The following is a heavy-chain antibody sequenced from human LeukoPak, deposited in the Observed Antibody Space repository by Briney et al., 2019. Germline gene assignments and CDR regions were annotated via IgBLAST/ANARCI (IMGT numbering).Heavy chain of an antibody. CDR3: VKGARIDY. CDR2: IIGRDDST. V-gene: IGHV3-23*01. J-gene: IGHJ4*02. Sequence: GGSLRLSCEASGFGFRTFDMSWVRQAPGKGLEWVSVIIGRDDSTYYADSVKGRFIVSRDKSMNTLYLQMNSLRADDSAVYHCVKGARIDYFGQGTLVTVSS. CDR1: GFGFRTFD.